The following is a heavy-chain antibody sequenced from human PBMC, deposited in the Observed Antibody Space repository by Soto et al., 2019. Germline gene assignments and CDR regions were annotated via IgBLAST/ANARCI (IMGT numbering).Heavy chain of an antibody. Sequence: SETLSLTSSVSGESISSGSFHWTWIRQHPGKGPEWIASIQNSGSTLYNPSLKSRVTTSIDTSTNFFSLELKSVTAADTAMYYCARSSGWYSRPNHFLFFDNWGHGIMVTVSS. CDR1: GESISSGSFH. CDR3: ARSSGWYSRPNHFLFFDN. V-gene: IGHV4-31*03. CDR2: IQNSGST. J-gene: IGHJ3*02. D-gene: IGHD6-19*01.